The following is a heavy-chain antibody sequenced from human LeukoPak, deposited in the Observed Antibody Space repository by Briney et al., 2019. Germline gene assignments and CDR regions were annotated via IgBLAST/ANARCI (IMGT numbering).Heavy chain of an antibody. J-gene: IGHJ5*02. CDR3: ARAREGAYIWGSYRPDWFDP. CDR2: ISSSNYI. CDR1: GFTFSSYT. D-gene: IGHD3-16*02. Sequence: GPLRLSCAASGFTFSSYTMNWVRQAPGKGLEWVSSISSSNYIYYADSVKGRFTISRDNAKNSLYLQMHSLRAEDTAVYYCARAREGAYIWGSYRPDWFDPWGQETLGTVSS. V-gene: IGHV3-21*01.